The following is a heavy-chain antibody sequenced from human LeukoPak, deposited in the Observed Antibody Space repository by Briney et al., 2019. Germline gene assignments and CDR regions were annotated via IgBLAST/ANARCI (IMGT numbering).Heavy chain of an antibody. CDR3: ARELNYGSGSFPYYYYYMDV. CDR1: GGTFSSYA. D-gene: IGHD3-10*01. J-gene: IGHJ6*03. Sequence: SVKVSCKASGGTFSSYAISWVRQAPGPELEWMGRIIPIFGTANYAQKFQGRVTITTDESTSTAYMELSSLRSEDTAVYYCARELNYGSGSFPYYYYYMDVWGKGTTVTVSS. V-gene: IGHV1-69*05. CDR2: IIPIFGTA.